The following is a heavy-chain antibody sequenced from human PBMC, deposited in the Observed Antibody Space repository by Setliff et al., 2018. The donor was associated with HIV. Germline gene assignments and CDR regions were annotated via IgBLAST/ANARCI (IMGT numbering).Heavy chain of an antibody. D-gene: IGHD5-12*01. V-gene: IGHV4-59*12. CDR1: DGSFSSDY. CDR3: ARLGAEDFSDYDWVDY. J-gene: IGHJ4*02. Sequence: PSETLSLTCTVSDGSFSSDYWTWIRQTPGKGLEWIGYIYHSGDTNYNPSLKSRVTISVDTSKNQFFLNLNSVTAADTAVYYCARLGAEDFSDYDWVDYWGQGTLVTVSS. CDR2: IYHSGDT.